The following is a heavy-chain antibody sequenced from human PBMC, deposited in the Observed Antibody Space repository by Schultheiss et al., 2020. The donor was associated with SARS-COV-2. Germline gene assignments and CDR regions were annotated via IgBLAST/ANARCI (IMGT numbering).Heavy chain of an antibody. D-gene: IGHD6-13*01. CDR3: AKKPSSSRYEGADY. J-gene: IGHJ4*02. V-gene: IGHV3-74*01. CDR1: GFTFSSYW. CDR2: INSDGSST. Sequence: GGSLRLSCAASGFTFSSYWMHWVRQAPGKGLVWVSRINSDGSSTSYADSVKGRFTISRDNAKNTLFLQMNSLRAEDTAVYYCAKKPSSSRYEGADYWGQGTLVTVSS.